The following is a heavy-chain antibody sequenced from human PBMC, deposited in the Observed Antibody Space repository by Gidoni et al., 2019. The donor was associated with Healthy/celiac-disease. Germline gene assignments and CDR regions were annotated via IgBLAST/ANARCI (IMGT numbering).Heavy chain of an antibody. CDR1: GGSISSYY. CDR3: ARGGGFGVVNPFDY. V-gene: IGHV4-59*01. CDR2: IYYSGST. J-gene: IGHJ4*02. Sequence: QVQLQESGPGLVKPSETLSLTCTVSGGSISSYYWSWIRQPPGKGLEWIRYIYYSGSTNYNPSLKSRVTISVDTSKNQFSLKLSSVTAADTAVYYCARGGGFGVVNPFDYWGQGTLVTVSS. D-gene: IGHD3-3*01.